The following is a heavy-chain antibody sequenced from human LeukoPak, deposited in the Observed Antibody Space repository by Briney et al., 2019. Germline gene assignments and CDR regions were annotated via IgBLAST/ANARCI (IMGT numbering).Heavy chain of an antibody. CDR1: GGSFSGYY. CDR2: INHSGST. D-gene: IGHD3-22*01. J-gene: IGHJ4*02. V-gene: IGHV4-34*01. CDR3: AREASSGYGCYFDY. Sequence: PSETLSLTCAVYGGSFSGYYWSWIRQPPGKGLEWIGEINHSGSTNYNPSLKSRVTISVDTSKNQFSLKLSSVTAADTAVYYCAREASSGYGCYFDYWGQGTLVTVSS.